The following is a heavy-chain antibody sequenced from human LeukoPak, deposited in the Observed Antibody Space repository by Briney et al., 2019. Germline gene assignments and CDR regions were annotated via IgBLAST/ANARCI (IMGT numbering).Heavy chain of an antibody. J-gene: IGHJ4*02. Sequence: PGGSLRLSCAASGFTFSSYAMSWVRQTPGKGLQWVSSISGSGSNTYYADSVKGRFTISRDNSKNTLYLQMNSLRAEDTAVYYCAKADYGDYGLDYWGQGTLATVSS. V-gene: IGHV3-23*01. CDR2: ISGSGSNT. CDR1: GFTFSSYA. CDR3: AKADYGDYGLDY. D-gene: IGHD4-17*01.